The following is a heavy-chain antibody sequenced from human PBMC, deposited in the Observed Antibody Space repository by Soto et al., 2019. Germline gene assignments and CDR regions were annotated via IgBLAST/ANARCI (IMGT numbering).Heavy chain of an antibody. V-gene: IGHV1-2*04. Sequence: QVRLVQSGAEVKKPGASVKVSCKASGYTFTGYYMHWVRQAPGQGREWMGWINPNSGGTNYAQKFQGWVTMTRDTCNSTACRELSRLRSDDKAVYYCARDLNPEYYDSSGHYSRLAYYYYGRVVWGQGTTVTVSS. CDR3: ARDLNPEYYDSSGHYSRLAYYYYGRVV. J-gene: IGHJ6*02. D-gene: IGHD3-22*01. CDR2: INPNSGGT. CDR1: GYTFTGYY.